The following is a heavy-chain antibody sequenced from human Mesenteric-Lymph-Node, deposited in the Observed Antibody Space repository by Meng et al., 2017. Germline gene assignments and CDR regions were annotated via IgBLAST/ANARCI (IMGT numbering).Heavy chain of an antibody. J-gene: IGHJ4*02. CDR2: VYDSGST. Sequence: SETLSLTCTVSGGSIRGHYWSWIRQPPGKGLEWIGFVYDSGSTNYNPSLKSRVTISVDTSKSQFSLKLSSVTAADTAIYYCARDEGQCTTTSCYGGFDYWGQGTLVTVSS. V-gene: IGHV4-59*11. CDR3: ARDEGQCTTTSCYGGFDY. D-gene: IGHD2-2*01. CDR1: GGSIRGHY.